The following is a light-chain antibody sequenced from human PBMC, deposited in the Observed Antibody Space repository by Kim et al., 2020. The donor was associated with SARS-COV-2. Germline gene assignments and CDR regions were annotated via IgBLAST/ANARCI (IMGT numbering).Light chain of an antibody. CDR1: TGAVTSGYS. Sequence: PGGTVTLTCASSTGAVTSGYSPNWVQQKPGQAPRALIYSTTKKHSGTPARFSGSLLGGKAALTLSGVQAEDEADYYCLLFYGGPWVFGGGTQLTVL. J-gene: IGLJ3*02. V-gene: IGLV7-43*01. CDR3: LLFYGGPWV. CDR2: STT.